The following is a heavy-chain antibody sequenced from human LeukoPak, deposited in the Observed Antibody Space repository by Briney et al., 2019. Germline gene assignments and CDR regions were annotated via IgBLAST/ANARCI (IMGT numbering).Heavy chain of an antibody. J-gene: IGHJ4*02. CDR1: GFTFDDYG. V-gene: IGHV3-49*03. D-gene: IGHD7-27*01. CDR3: TRDNNWGDSNFDY. CDR2: IRSKAYGGTT. Sequence: PGGSLRLSCAASGFTFDDYGMSWFRQAPGKGLEWVGFIRSKAYGGTTEYAASVKDRFIISKDDSKNIAYLEMNGLKTEDTAVYYCTRDNNWGDSNFDYWGQGTLVTVSS.